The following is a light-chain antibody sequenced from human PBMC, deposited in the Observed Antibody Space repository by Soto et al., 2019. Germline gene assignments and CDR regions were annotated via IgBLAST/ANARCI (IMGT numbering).Light chain of an antibody. CDR2: GIS. J-gene: IGKJ1*01. Sequence: EIVLTQSPGTLSLSPVERVTLSCRAIHTISSSYLAWYQQKPGQAPRLLMYGISRRATGIPDRFSGSGSGTDFTLTITRLEPEDFAVYYCQQYVTSSPRTFGQGTKVDIK. CDR3: QQYVTSSPRT. V-gene: IGKV3-20*01. CDR1: HTISSSY.